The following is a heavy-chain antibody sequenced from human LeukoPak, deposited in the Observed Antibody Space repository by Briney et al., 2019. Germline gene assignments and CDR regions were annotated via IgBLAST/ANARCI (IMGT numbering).Heavy chain of an antibody. Sequence: GGSLRLSCGASGFTFSIYWMAWVRQAPGKGLEWVANIKQDGSEKYYVDSVKGRLTVSRDNAKNSLYLQMNSLRADDTAVYYCVWGVGSSWTGPRSDYWGQGTLVTVSS. D-gene: IGHD6-13*01. CDR3: VWGVGSSWTGPRSDY. J-gene: IGHJ4*02. CDR1: GFTFSIYW. CDR2: IKQDGSEK. V-gene: IGHV3-7*03.